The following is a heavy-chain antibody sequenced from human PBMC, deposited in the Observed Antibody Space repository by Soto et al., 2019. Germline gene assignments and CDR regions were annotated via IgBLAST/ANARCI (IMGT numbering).Heavy chain of an antibody. J-gene: IGHJ4*02. CDR2: ISYDGSNK. V-gene: IGHV3-30*18. D-gene: IGHD6-25*01. Sequence: GGSLRLSCAASGFTFSSYGMHWVRQAPGKGLEWVAVISYDGSNKYYADSVKGRFTISRDNSKNTLYLQMNSLRAEDTAVYYCAKDPPAAAGYFDYWCQGTLVTVSS. CDR3: AKDPPAAAGYFDY. CDR1: GFTFSSYG.